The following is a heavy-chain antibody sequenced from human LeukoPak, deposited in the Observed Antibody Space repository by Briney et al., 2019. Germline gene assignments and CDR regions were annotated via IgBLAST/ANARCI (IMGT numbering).Heavy chain of an antibody. J-gene: IGHJ4*02. CDR1: GGSISSGGYS. D-gene: IGHD5-18*01. CDR2: IYHSGST. Sequence: PSQTLSLTCAVSGGSISSGGYSWSWIRQPPGKGLEWIGYIYHSGSTNYNPSLKSRVTISVDTSKNQFSLKLSSVTAADTAVYYCARVDTAMAMYYFDYWGQGTLVTISS. CDR3: ARVDTAMAMYYFDY. V-gene: IGHV4-30-2*01.